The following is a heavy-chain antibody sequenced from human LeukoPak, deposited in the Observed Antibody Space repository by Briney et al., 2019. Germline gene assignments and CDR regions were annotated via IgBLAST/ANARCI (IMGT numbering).Heavy chain of an antibody. CDR1: GFTFSNYG. CDR3: AEGGYYDVWSAYDY. Sequence: GGSLRLSCAASGFTFSNYGIHWVRQAPGKGLEWVAFIQYDGSNKYYADSVGGRFTISRDNSKNTLYLQMNSLRAEDTAVCYCAEGGYYDVWSAYDYWGQGTLVTVSS. CDR2: IQYDGSNK. D-gene: IGHD3-3*01. J-gene: IGHJ4*02. V-gene: IGHV3-30*02.